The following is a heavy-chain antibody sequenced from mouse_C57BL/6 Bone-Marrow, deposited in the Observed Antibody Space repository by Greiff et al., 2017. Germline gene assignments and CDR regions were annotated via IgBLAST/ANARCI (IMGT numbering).Heavy chain of an antibody. Sequence: DVKLVESGGGLVQPGGSLKLSCAASGFTFSDYGMAWVRQAPRKGPEWVAFISNLAYSIYYADTVTGRFTISRENAKNTLYLEMSSLRSEDTAMYYCARQGRFYGSSYDWYFDVWGTGTTVTVSS. D-gene: IGHD1-1*01. J-gene: IGHJ1*03. CDR1: GFTFSDYG. V-gene: IGHV5-15*01. CDR2: ISNLAYSI. CDR3: ARQGRFYGSSYDWYFDV.